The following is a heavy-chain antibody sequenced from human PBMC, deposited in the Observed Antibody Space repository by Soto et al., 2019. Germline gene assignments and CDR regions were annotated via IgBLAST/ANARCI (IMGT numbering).Heavy chain of an antibody. V-gene: IGHV4-59*01. CDR1: GTSITNNY. Sequence: SETLSLTCTVSGTSITNNYWTWIRQPPGQGLESIGYIYYTGDTNSNPSLKSRATISIDTSKNQFSLKLSSVTAADTAVYYCARYARVTDSWGQGILVTVSS. CDR3: ARYARVTDS. CDR2: IYYTGDT. D-gene: IGHD2-2*01. J-gene: IGHJ4*02.